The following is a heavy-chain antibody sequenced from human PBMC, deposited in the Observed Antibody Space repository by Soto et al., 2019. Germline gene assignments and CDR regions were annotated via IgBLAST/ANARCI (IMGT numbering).Heavy chain of an antibody. V-gene: IGHV3-23*01. CDR3: AKDRLAGNFDY. J-gene: IGHJ4*02. CDR2: ISATGGST. CDR1: GFTFNNYA. Sequence: EVQVLDSGGGLVQPGWSLRLSCAASGFTFNNYAMNWVRQAPGTGLEWVATISATGGSTYYADSVKGRFTISRDNSKNTLYLQMNGLRVEDTAVYYCAKDRLAGNFDYWGQGTQVTVSS.